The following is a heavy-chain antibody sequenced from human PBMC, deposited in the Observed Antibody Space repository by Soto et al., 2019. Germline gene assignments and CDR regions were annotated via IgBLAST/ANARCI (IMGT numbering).Heavy chain of an antibody. V-gene: IGHV3-23*01. CDR2: ISGSGGST. Sequence: PGGSLRLSCAASGFTFSSYAMSWVRQAPGKGLEWVSAISGSGGSTYYADSVKGRFTISRDNSKNTLYLQMNSLRAEDTAVYYCARFTFGGVIEGIDYWGQGTLVTVSS. CDR3: ARFTFGGVIEGIDY. CDR1: GFTFSSYA. D-gene: IGHD3-16*02. J-gene: IGHJ4*02.